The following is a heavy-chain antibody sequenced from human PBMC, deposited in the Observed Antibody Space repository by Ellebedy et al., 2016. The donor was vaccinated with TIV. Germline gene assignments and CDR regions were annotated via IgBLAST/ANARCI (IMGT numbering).Heavy chain of an antibody. J-gene: IGHJ4*02. CDR3: SRLGSSGYFLEY. V-gene: IGHV4-59*01. D-gene: IGHD3-22*01. CDR1: GGFISSYY. CDR2: SHYSGST. Sequence: SETLSLTXNVSGGFISSYYWSWIRQSPGKGLEWIGYSHYSGSTDYNPSLKSRVSISVDTSQSQFFLNLTSVTAADTAVYYCSRLGSSGYFLEYWGQGALVTVSS.